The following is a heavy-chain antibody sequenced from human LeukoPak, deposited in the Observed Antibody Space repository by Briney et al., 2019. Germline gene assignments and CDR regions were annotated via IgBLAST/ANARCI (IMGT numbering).Heavy chain of an antibody. Sequence: GGSLRLSCAASGFTFSSYGMHWFRQAPGKGLEWVAVISYDGSNKYYADSVKGRFTISRDNSKNTLYLQMNSLRAEDTAVYYCARDWEYSSSSVYWGQGTLVTVSS. CDR2: ISYDGSNK. CDR1: GFTFSSYG. CDR3: ARDWEYSSSSVY. J-gene: IGHJ4*02. V-gene: IGHV3-30*03. D-gene: IGHD6-6*01.